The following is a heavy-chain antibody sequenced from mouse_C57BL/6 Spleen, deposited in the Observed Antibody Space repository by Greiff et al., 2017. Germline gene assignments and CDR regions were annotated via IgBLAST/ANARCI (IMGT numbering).Heavy chain of an antibody. D-gene: IGHD1-1*01. CDR2: IWGDGST. J-gene: IGHJ1*03. Sequence: VQLQQSGPGLVAPSQSLSITCTVSGFSLTSYGVSWVRQPPGKGLEWLGVIWGDGSTNYHSALISRLSISKDNSKSQVFLKLNSRQTDDTATYYCAKRGDYGRYFDVWGTGTTVTVSS. V-gene: IGHV2-3*01. CDR3: AKRGDYGRYFDV. CDR1: GFSLTSYG.